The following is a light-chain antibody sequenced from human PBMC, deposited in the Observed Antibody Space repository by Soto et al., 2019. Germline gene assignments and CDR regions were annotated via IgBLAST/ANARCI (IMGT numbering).Light chain of an antibody. V-gene: IGKV1-6*01. Sequence: AIQMTQSPSSLSASVGDTVTITCRASQGIRNDLGWYQQKPGKAPKVLIHAASNLQSGVPSRFSGSGSGTDFTLTISSLQHEDFSTYYCLQDYNYPRTFGQGTKVEIQ. CDR2: AAS. CDR1: QGIRND. CDR3: LQDYNYPRT. J-gene: IGKJ1*01.